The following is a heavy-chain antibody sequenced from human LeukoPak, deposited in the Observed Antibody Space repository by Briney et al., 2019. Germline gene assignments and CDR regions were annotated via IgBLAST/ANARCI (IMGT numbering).Heavy chain of an antibody. D-gene: IGHD3-22*01. CDR2: ISGSGGST. CDR3: AKTGGKWLLPYYFDY. J-gene: IGHJ4*02. Sequence: PGGSLRLSVEASGFTFSNYAMNWVRQAPGKGLDGAPAISGSGGSTYYADSVKGRFTISRDNSKNTLYLQMNSLRAEDTAVYYCAKTGGKWLLPYYFDYWGQGTLVTVSS. CDR1: GFTFSNYA. V-gene: IGHV3-23*01.